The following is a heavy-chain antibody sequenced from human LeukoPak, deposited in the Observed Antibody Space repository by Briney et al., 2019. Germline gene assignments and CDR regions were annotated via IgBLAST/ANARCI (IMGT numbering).Heavy chain of an antibody. D-gene: IGHD6-13*01. Sequence: PSQTLSLTCTVSGGSISSGSYYWSWIRQPAGKGLEWIGRIYTSGSTNYNPSLKSRVTISVDTSKNQFSLKLSSVTAADTAVYYCARIAPRQQLMTYYFDYWGQGTLVTVSS. CDR2: IYTSGST. V-gene: IGHV4-61*02. CDR3: ARIAPRQQLMTYYFDY. J-gene: IGHJ4*02. CDR1: GGSISSGSYY.